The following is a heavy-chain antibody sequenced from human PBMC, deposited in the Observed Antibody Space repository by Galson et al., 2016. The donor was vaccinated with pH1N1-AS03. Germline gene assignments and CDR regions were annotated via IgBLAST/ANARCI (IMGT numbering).Heavy chain of an antibody. D-gene: IGHD3-16*01. CDR1: RGSFSNYY. Sequence: SETLSLTCAIYRGSFSNYYWTWIRQPPGKGLEWIGEINYVGSTNYNPSFNSRVTISVDTSKMQLSLSLSSVTAADTAVYFCARIRGRRRLNLMPGVMYGFDLWGEGSTVIVSS. CDR3: ARIRGRRRLNLMPGVMYGFDL. J-gene: IGHJ3*01. V-gene: IGHV4-34*01. CDR2: INYVGST.